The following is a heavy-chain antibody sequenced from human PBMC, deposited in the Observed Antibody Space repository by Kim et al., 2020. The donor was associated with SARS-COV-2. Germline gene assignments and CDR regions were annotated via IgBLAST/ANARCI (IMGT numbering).Heavy chain of an antibody. J-gene: IGHJ5*02. CDR2: INHSGST. CDR1: GGSFSGYY. V-gene: IGHV4-34*01. D-gene: IGHD3-10*01. Sequence: SETLSLTCAVYGGSFSGYYWSWIRQPPGKGLEWIGEINHSGSTNYNPSLKSRVTISVDTSKNLFSLKLSSVTAADTAGYCYARGKTPMVRGVIKTNWFDP. CDR3: ARGKTPMVRGVIKTNWFDP.